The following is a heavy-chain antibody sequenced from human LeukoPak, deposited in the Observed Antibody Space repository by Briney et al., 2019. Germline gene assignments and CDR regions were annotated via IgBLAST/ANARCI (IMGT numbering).Heavy chain of an antibody. CDR1: GFTFSSYA. Sequence: PGGSLRLSCAASGFTFSSYAMHWVRQAPGKGLEYVSAISSNGGSTYYANSVKGRFTISRDNSKNTLYLQMNSLRAEDTAVYYCARVRYFDWLAPGFDYWGQGTLVTVSS. CDR2: ISSNGGST. J-gene: IGHJ4*02. V-gene: IGHV3-64*01. CDR3: ARVRYFDWLAPGFDY. D-gene: IGHD3-9*01.